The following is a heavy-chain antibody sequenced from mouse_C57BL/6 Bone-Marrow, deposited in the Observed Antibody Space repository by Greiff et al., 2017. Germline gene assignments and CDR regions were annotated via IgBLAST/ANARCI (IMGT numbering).Heavy chain of an antibody. CDR3: TTEGLNCFDY. J-gene: IGHJ2*01. CDR2: INPNNGGT. CDR1: GYTFTDYY. D-gene: IGHD1-3*01. V-gene: IGHV1-26*01. Sequence: VQLQQSGPELVKPGASVKISCKASGYTFTDYYMNWVKQSHGKSLEWIGDINPNNGGTSYNQKFKGKATLTVDKSSSTAYMELRSLTSEDSAVYYCTTEGLNCFDYWGQGTTLTVSS.